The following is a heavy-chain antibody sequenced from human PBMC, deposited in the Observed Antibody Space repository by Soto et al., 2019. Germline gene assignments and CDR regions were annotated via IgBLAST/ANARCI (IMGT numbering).Heavy chain of an antibody. J-gene: IGHJ4*02. Sequence: EVQLVESGGGLVKPGGSLRVSCAASGFTFTYAWMHWVRQAPGKGLEWVGRIKNKIDGGTTDYAAPVEGRFSISRDDSKNTIYLQMNSLETEDTAVYYCTSSYSSGGAFDYWGRGTLVTVSS. CDR2: IKNKIDGGTT. CDR1: GFTFTYAW. D-gene: IGHD6-19*01. CDR3: TSSYSSGGAFDY. V-gene: IGHV3-15*07.